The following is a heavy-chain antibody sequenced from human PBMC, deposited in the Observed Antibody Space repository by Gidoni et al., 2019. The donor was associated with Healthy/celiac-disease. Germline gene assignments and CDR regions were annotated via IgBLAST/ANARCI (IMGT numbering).Heavy chain of an antibody. Sequence: EVQLLESGGGLVQPGGSLRLSCAASGFTFSSYAMSWVRQAPGKGLEWVSAISGSGGSTYYADSVKGRFTISRDNSKNTLYLQMNSLRAEDTAVYYCAKDNEDWNDVLYAFDIWGQGTMVTVSS. V-gene: IGHV3-23*01. CDR3: AKDNEDWNDVLYAFDI. J-gene: IGHJ3*02. D-gene: IGHD1-1*01. CDR1: GFTFSSYA. CDR2: ISGSGGST.